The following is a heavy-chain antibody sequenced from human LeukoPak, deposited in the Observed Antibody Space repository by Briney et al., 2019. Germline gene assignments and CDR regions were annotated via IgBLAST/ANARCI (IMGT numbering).Heavy chain of an antibody. Sequence: SETLSLTCTVSGGSISSYYWSWIRPPPGKGLEWIGYIYYSGSTNYNPSLKSRVTISVDTSKNQFSLKLSSVTAADTAVYYCARDVATTFDYWGQGTLVTVSS. CDR1: GGSISSYY. CDR2: IYYSGST. CDR3: ARDVATTFDY. V-gene: IGHV4-59*01. D-gene: IGHD5-12*01. J-gene: IGHJ4*02.